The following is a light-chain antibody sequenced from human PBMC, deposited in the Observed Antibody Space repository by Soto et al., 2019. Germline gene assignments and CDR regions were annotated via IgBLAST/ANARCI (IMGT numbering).Light chain of an antibody. V-gene: IGKV3-15*01. J-gene: IGKJ1*01. Sequence: EIVMTQSPATLSVSPGERAILSCRASQSVSSKLAWYQQKPGQAPRLLIYGASTRATGIPARFSGSGSGTEFTLTISSLQSEDFATYYCLQYRSFPRTFGQGTKVDI. CDR1: QSVSSK. CDR3: LQYRSFPRT. CDR2: GAS.